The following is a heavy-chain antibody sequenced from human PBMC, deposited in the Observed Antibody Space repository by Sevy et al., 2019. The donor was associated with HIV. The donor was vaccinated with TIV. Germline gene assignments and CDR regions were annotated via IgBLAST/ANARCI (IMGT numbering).Heavy chain of an antibody. V-gene: IGHV3-21*01. J-gene: IGHJ4*02. CDR1: GFTFSSYS. CDR3: ARDGGRITMVRGVQHFDH. Sequence: GSLRLSCAASGFTFSSYSMNWVRQAPGKGLEWVSSISSSSSYIYYADSVKGRFTISRDNAKNSLYLQLNSLRAEDTAVYYCARDGGRITMVRGVQHFDHWGQGTLVTVSS. D-gene: IGHD3-10*01. CDR2: ISSSSSYI.